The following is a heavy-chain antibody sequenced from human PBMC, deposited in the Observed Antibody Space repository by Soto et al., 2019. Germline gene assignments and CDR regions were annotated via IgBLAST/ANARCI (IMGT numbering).Heavy chain of an antibody. Sequence: ASVKVSCKASGYTFTSYGISWVRQAPGQGLEWMGWISAYNGNTNYAQKFQGRVTITADESTSTAYMELSSLRSEDTAVYYCARGWKDFWSGPTPEDYYYGMDVWGQGTTVTVSS. CDR2: ISAYNGNT. J-gene: IGHJ6*02. CDR1: GYTFTSYG. V-gene: IGHV1-18*01. D-gene: IGHD3-3*01. CDR3: ARGWKDFWSGPTPEDYYYGMDV.